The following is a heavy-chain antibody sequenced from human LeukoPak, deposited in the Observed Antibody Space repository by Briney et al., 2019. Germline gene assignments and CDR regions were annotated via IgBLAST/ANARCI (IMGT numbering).Heavy chain of an antibody. CDR3: VRHIGYSSGWYAGFEADY. Sequence: SETLSLTCTVSGGSISSYYWSWIRQPPGKGLEWIGYIYYSGSTNYNPSLKSRVTISVDTSKNQFSLKLSSVTAADTAVYYCVRHIGYSSGWYAGFEADYWGQGTLVTVSS. V-gene: IGHV4-59*08. CDR1: GGSISSYY. D-gene: IGHD6-19*01. CDR2: IYYSGST. J-gene: IGHJ4*02.